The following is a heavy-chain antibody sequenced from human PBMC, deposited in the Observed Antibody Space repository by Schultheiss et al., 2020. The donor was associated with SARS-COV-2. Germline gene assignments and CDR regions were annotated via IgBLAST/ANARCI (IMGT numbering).Heavy chain of an antibody. CDR1: GGSFSGYY. D-gene: IGHD1-26*01. CDR3: ARGSGSYGPGAFDI. Sequence: SETLSLTCAVYGGSFSGYYWSWIRQPPGKGLEWIGYIYYSGSTNYNPSLKSRVTISVDTSKNQFSLKLSSVTAADTAVYYCARGSGSYGPGAFDIWGQGTMVTVSS. V-gene: IGHV4-59*12. CDR2: IYYSGST. J-gene: IGHJ3*02.